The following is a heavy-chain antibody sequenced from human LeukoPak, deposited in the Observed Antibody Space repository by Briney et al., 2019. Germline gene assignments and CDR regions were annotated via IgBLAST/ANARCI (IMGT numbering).Heavy chain of an antibody. D-gene: IGHD3-3*01. Sequence: GGSLRLSCAASGFPLSLYAMNWVRQAPGKGLEWVSGISDSGGSTYYADSVKGRFTISRDNFKKILYLQMNSLRVEDTAVYYCAKDQVDYNFWSGSFDYWGQGILVSVSS. CDR1: GFPLSLYA. J-gene: IGHJ4*02. CDR2: ISDSGGST. CDR3: AKDQVDYNFWSGSFDY. V-gene: IGHV3-23*01.